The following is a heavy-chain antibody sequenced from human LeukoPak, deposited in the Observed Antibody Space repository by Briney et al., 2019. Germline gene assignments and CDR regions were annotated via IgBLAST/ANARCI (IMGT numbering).Heavy chain of an antibody. Sequence: SETLSLTCAVYGGSFSGYYWSWIRQPPGKGLEWIGEINHSGSTNYNPSFKSRVTISVDTSRNQFSLKLSSVTAADTAVYYCARGFSGWYDYWGQGTLVTVSS. D-gene: IGHD6-19*01. CDR1: GGSFSGYY. J-gene: IGHJ4*02. CDR2: INHSGST. V-gene: IGHV4-34*01. CDR3: ARGFSGWYDY.